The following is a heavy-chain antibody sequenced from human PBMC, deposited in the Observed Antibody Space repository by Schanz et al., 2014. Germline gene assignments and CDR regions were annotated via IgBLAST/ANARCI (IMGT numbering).Heavy chain of an antibody. J-gene: IGHJ4*02. V-gene: IGHV3-23*01. Sequence: EVQLLESGGGLVQPGGSLKLSCAASGLIFSNYVMSWVRQAPGKGLEWVSAISGSGGSTYYADSVKGRFTISRDNSKNTLYLQMNSLRAEDTAVYYCAKYRGYYRVSGSYRELEYWGQGTLVTVSS. CDR3: AKYRGYYRVSGSYRELEY. CDR2: ISGSGGST. D-gene: IGHD3-10*01. CDR1: GLIFSNYV.